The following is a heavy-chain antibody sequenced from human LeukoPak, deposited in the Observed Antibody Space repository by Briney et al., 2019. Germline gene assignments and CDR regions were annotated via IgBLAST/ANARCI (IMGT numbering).Heavy chain of an antibody. CDR1: GFTFSSYG. V-gene: IGHV3-30*03. CDR2: ISYDGSNK. CDR3: ARDRLEAVTDDDYFDY. Sequence: GGSLRLSCAASGFTFSSYGMHWVRQAPGKGLEWVALISYDGSNKYYADSVKGRFTISRDNSKNTVYLQMNSLRAEDTGVYYCARDRLEAVTDDDYFDYWGQGTLVTVSS. J-gene: IGHJ4*02. D-gene: IGHD2-21*02.